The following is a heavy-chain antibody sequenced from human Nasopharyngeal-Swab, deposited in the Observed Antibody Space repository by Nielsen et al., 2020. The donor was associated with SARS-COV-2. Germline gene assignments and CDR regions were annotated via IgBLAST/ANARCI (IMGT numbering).Heavy chain of an antibody. Sequence: WIRQPPGKGLVWVSRINSDGSGTSYADSVKGRFTISRDNAKYTLYLQMNSLRAEDTAVYYCASGGIAAAGSDLFDPWGQGTLVTVSS. J-gene: IGHJ5*02. CDR3: ASGGIAAAGSDLFDP. D-gene: IGHD6-13*01. CDR2: INSDGSGT. V-gene: IGHV3-74*01.